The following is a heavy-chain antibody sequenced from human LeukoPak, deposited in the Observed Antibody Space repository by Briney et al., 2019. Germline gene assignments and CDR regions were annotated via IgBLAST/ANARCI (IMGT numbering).Heavy chain of an antibody. J-gene: IGHJ3*02. Sequence: SQTLSLTCAVSGGSISSGGYSWSWIRQPPGKGLEWIGYIYHSGSTYYNPSLKSRVTISVDRSKNQFSLKLSSVTAADMAVYYCATNSYGSTDAFDIWGQGTMVTVSS. V-gene: IGHV4-30-2*01. CDR3: ATNSYGSTDAFDI. CDR1: GGSISSGGYS. CDR2: IYHSGST. D-gene: IGHD5-18*01.